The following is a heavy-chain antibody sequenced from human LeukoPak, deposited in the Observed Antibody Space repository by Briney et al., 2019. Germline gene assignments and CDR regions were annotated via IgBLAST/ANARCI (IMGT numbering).Heavy chain of an antibody. Sequence: GSLRLSCAASGFLFSGNYMDWVRQAPGKGLEWVGRIRNKGNSYTTEYAASVKGRFTISRDDSKNSLYLQMNSLKSEDTAVYYCARSSSGWYPLFDYWGQGTLVTVSS. CDR1: GFLFSGNY. J-gene: IGHJ4*02. V-gene: IGHV3-72*01. CDR3: ARSSSGWYPLFDY. CDR2: IRNKGNSYTT. D-gene: IGHD6-13*01.